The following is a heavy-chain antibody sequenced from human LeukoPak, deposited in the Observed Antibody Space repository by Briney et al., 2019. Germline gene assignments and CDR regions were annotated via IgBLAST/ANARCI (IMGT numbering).Heavy chain of an antibody. V-gene: IGHV3-74*01. D-gene: IGHD6-6*01. CDR1: GFTFSSYA. J-gene: IGHJ4*02. Sequence: SGGSLRLSCADSGFTFSSYAMSWARQLPGKGLVWVSRISPTGSTTSYADSVKGRFTVSRDNAKNTLYLQVNNLRAEDTAVYYCARGPNSNWSGLDFWGQGTLLTVSS. CDR2: ISPTGSTT. CDR3: ARGPNSNWSGLDF.